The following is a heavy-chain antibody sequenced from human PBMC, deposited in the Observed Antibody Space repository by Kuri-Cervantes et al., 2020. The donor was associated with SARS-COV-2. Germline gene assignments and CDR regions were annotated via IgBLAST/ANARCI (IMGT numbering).Heavy chain of an antibody. CDR2: IYYSGST. V-gene: IGHV4-59*08. Sequence: GSLRLSCTVSGGSISSYYWSWIRQPPGKGLEWIGHIYYSGSTNYNPSLKSRVTISVDTSKNQFSLKLSSVTAADTAVYYCARGVCSSTSCYPEDNWFDPWGQGTLVTVSS. D-gene: IGHD2-2*01. CDR3: ARGVCSSTSCYPEDNWFDP. CDR1: GGSISSYY. J-gene: IGHJ5*02.